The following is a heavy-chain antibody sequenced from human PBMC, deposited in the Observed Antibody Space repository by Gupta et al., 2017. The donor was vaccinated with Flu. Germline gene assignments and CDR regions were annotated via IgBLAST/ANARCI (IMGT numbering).Heavy chain of an antibody. CDR2: IYYDGST. V-gene: IGHV4-59*08. J-gene: IGHJ4*02. D-gene: IGHD1-26*01. CDR1: GGPISNYY. CDR3: ARHSHPGGVGAAFDY. Sequence: QVQLQESGPGLVKPSETLSLTCSVSGGPISNYYWSWIRQSPGKGLEWVGYIYYDGSTSYNPSLKSRVTISVDTSKNEFSLKLSAVTAADTAVFYCARHSHPGGVGAAFDYWGQGTLVTVSS.